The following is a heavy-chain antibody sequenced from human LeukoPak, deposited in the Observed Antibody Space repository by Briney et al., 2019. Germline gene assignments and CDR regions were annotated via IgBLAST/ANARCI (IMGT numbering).Heavy chain of an antibody. CDR1: GFTVSSNY. CDR2: IYSGGST. V-gene: IGHV3-66*01. D-gene: IGHD3-22*01. CDR3: ARDLSGYYDSSGTSPGGMDV. Sequence: PGGSLRLSCAASGFTVSSNYMSWVRQAPGKGLEWVSVIYSGGSTYYADSVKGRFTISRDNSKNTLYLQMNSLRAEDTAVYYCARDLSGYYDSSGTSPGGMDVWGQGTTVTVSS. J-gene: IGHJ6*02.